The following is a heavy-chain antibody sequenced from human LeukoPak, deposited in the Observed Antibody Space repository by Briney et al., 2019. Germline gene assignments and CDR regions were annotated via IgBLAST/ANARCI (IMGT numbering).Heavy chain of an antibody. CDR1: GGSISSYY. V-gene: IGHV4-59*01. Sequence: SETLSLTCTVSGGSISSYYWSWIRQPPGKGLEWIGYTYYSGSTNYNPSLKSRVTISVDTSKNQFSLKLSSVTAADTAVYYCARVSAMVYFDYWGQGTLVTVSS. CDR2: TYYSGST. CDR3: ARVSAMVYFDY. D-gene: IGHD5-18*01. J-gene: IGHJ4*02.